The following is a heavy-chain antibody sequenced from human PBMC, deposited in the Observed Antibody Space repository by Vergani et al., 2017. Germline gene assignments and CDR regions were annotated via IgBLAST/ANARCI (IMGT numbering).Heavy chain of an antibody. J-gene: IGHJ4*02. V-gene: IGHV3-21*01. CDR1: GFTFSSYS. CDR2: ISSSSSYI. D-gene: IGHD3-22*01. Sequence: EVQLVESGGGLVKPGGSLRLSCAASGFTFSSYSMNWVRQAPGKGLEWVSSISSSSSYIYYEDSVKGRFTISRDNAKNSLYLQMNSLRADDTAVYYCARDLFYYDSSGYYSYFFDYWGQGTLVTVSS. CDR3: ARDLFYYDSSGYYSYFFDY.